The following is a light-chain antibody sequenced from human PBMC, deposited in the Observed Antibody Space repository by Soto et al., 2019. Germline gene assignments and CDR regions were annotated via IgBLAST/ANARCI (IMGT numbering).Light chain of an antibody. CDR2: AAS. CDR3: QQSYSTLT. V-gene: IGKV1-39*01. J-gene: IGKJ3*01. CDR1: QSISSY. Sequence: DIQMTQSPSSLSASVGDRVTITCRASQSISSYLNWYQQKPGKAPKLLIYAASSLQSGVQSRFSGSGSGTDFTPTISSLQPEEFETYYYQQSYSTLTFRPGTKVDIQ.